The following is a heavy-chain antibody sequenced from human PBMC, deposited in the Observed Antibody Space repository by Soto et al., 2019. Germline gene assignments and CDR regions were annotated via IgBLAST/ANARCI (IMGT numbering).Heavy chain of an antibody. CDR1: GGSFSGYY. Sequence: SETLSLTCAVYGGSFSGYYWSWIRQPPGKGLEWIGEINHSGSTNYNPSLKSRVTISVDTSKNQFSLKLSSVTAADTAVYYCARGYDILTGYYLTGRTEPIRKGGMDVWGHGTTVTVS. J-gene: IGHJ6*02. V-gene: IGHV4-34*01. CDR2: INHSGST. D-gene: IGHD3-9*01. CDR3: ARGYDILTGYYLTGRTEPIRKGGMDV.